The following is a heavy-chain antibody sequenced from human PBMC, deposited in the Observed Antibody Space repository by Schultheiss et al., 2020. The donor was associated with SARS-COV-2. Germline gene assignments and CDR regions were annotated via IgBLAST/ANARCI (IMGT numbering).Heavy chain of an antibody. CDR3: AREAFDCSGGSCTDAFDI. CDR1: DGSVTSGSYY. J-gene: IGHJ3*02. V-gene: IGHV4-61*01. Sequence: SETLSLTCTVSDGSVTSGSYYWSWIRQPPGKGLEWIGYIYYSGSTNYNPSLKSRVTISVDTSKNQFSLKLSSVTAADTAVYYCAREAFDCSGGSCTDAFDIWGQGTMVTVSS. D-gene: IGHD2-15*01. CDR2: IYYSGST.